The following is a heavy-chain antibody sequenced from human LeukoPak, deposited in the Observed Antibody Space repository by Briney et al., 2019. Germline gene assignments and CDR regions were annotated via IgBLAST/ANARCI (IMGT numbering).Heavy chain of an antibody. J-gene: IGHJ4*02. CDR1: GFTFSNYA. CDR3: AKDRRPDGLYDLDY. CDR2: FIYSGGGT. D-gene: IGHD5/OR15-5a*01. V-gene: IGHV3-23*01. Sequence: PGGSLRLSCAASGFTFSNYAMNWVRQAPGKGLEWVSFIYSGGGTKYADSVRGRFTISRDNSRNTLYLQMNSLRSEDTAVYYCAKDRRPDGLYDLDYWGQGTLVTVSS.